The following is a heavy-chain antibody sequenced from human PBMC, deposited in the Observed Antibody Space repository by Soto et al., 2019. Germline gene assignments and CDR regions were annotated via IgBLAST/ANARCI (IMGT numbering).Heavy chain of an antibody. Sequence: EVQLVESGGGLVQPGGSLRLSCAASGFTFSSYWMHWVRQVPGKGLVWVSRIKSDGSSMNYAASVKGRFTISRANAKNTLYLQMNSLRAEDTAVYYCGRAIRNYYGMDVWGQGTTVTVSS. CDR3: GRAIRNYYGMDV. CDR1: GFTFSSYW. CDR2: IKSDGSSM. V-gene: IGHV3-74*01. J-gene: IGHJ6*02. D-gene: IGHD3-9*01.